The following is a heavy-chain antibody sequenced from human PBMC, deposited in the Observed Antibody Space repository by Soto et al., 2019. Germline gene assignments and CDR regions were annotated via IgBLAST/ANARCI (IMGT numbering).Heavy chain of an antibody. V-gene: IGHV1-8*01. CDR2: MNLNSGNT. Sequence: ASVKFSCKASGYTFTSYDINWVRQATGQGLEWMGWMNLNSGNTEYAQKFQGRVTMTSNTSMSTAYMELSSLRSEDTAVYYCARGPARPTLNWFDPWGQGTLVTVSS. J-gene: IGHJ5*02. D-gene: IGHD6-6*01. CDR3: ARGPARPTLNWFDP. CDR1: GYTFTSYD.